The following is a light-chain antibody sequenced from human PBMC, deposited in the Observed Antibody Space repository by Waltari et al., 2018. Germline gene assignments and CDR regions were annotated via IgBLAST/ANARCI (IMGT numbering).Light chain of an antibody. J-gene: IGKJ1*01. CDR3: QERGRT. Sequence: EIVLTQSPATLSVSPGERATLSCRASQSVSSNLAWYQQKPGQAPRLLIYGASTRATGVPARFSGSGSGTEFTLAISSLQSEDFAVYYCQERGRTFGQGTKVEIK. V-gene: IGKV3-15*01. CDR1: QSVSSN. CDR2: GAS.